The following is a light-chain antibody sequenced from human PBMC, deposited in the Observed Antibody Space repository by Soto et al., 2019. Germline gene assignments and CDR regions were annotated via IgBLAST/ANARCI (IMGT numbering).Light chain of an antibody. Sequence: EIVLTQSPGTLSLSPGERATLSCRASQSVSSSYLGWYQQKPGQAPRLLIYGASSRATGISDRFSGSGSGTDFTLTISRLEPEDFAVYYCQQYGSSPQTFGQGTKVETK. J-gene: IGKJ1*01. CDR3: QQYGSSPQT. CDR2: GAS. CDR1: QSVSSSY. V-gene: IGKV3-20*01.